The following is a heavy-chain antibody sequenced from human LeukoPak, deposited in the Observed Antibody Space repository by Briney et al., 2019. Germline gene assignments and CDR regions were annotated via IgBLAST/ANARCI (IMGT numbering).Heavy chain of an antibody. CDR2: ISGSGGST. V-gene: IGHV3-23*01. CDR1: GFTFSSYA. J-gene: IGHJ3*02. CDR3: AKDSGIYSYVQAFDI. D-gene: IGHD5-18*01. Sequence: QPGRSLRLSCAASGFTFSSYAMSWVRQAPGKGLEWVSAISGSGGSTYYADSVKGRFTISRDKSKNTLYLQMNSLRAEDAAVYYCAKDSGIYSYVQAFDIWGQGTMVTASS.